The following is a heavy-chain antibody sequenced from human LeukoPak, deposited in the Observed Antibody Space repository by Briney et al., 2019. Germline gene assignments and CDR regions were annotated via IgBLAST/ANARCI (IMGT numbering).Heavy chain of an antibody. CDR1: GFNFDDYA. V-gene: IGHV3-23*01. CDR3: AKDVFSDYGDDV. CDR2: ISGGGGST. D-gene: IGHD2/OR15-2a*01. Sequence: GGSLRLSCAVSGFNFDDYAMHWVRQAPGRGLEWVSGISGGGGSTYYADSVKGRFTISRDNSKNTLYLQMNSLRAEDTAVYYCAKDVFSDYGDDVWGQGTTVTVSS. J-gene: IGHJ6*02.